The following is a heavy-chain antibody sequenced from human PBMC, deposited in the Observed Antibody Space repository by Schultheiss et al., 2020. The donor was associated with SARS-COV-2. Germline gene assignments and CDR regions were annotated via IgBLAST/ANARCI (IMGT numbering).Heavy chain of an antibody. CDR3: AREKMGDYRYFDY. J-gene: IGHJ4*02. CDR1: GFTVSSNY. CDR2: IYSGGST. V-gene: IGHV3-53*01. D-gene: IGHD4-11*01. Sequence: GGSLRLSCAASGFTVSSNYMSWVRQAPGKGLEWVSVIYSGGSTYYADSVKGRFTISRDNSKNTLYLQMNSLRAEDTAVYYCAREKMGDYRYFDYWGQGTLVTVSS.